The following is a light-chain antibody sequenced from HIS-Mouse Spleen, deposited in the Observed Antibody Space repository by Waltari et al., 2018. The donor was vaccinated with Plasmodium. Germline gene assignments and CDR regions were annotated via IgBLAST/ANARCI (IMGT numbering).Light chain of an antibody. J-gene: IGKJ1*01. CDR3: QQYGSSGT. CDR2: GAS. Sequence: EIVLTQSPGTLSLSPGERATLSCRASQSVSSSYLAWYQQKPGQAPRLLIYGASSRATGIPDRFSDSGSGTDFTLTISRLEPEDVAVYYCQQYGSSGTFGQGTKVEIK. CDR1: QSVSSSY. V-gene: IGKV3-20*01.